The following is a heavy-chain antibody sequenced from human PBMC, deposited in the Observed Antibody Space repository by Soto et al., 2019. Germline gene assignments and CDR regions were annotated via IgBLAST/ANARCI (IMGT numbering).Heavy chain of an antibody. Sequence: GASVKVSSKVSGYILTELSMRWVRQAPGKGLEWMGGFDPEDGETIYAQKFQGRVTMTEDTSTDTAYMELSSLRSEDTAVYYCATYRVSSAGRYFDYWGQGTLVTVSS. D-gene: IGHD6-19*01. CDR3: ATYRVSSAGRYFDY. V-gene: IGHV1-24*01. CDR2: FDPEDGET. CDR1: GYILTELS. J-gene: IGHJ4*02.